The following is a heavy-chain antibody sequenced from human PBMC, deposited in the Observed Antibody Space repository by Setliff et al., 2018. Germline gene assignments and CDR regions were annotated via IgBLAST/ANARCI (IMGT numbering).Heavy chain of an antibody. CDR1: GGSISSYY. CDR2: IYIGGSA. D-gene: IGHD6-19*01. V-gene: IGHV4-4*07. CDR3: AREQWLDPPGYYYMDV. Sequence: SETLSLTCTVSGGSISSYYWSWIRQPAGKGLEWIGHIYIGGSANYNPSLKSRVTMSIDTSKNQFSLKLNSVTAADMAVYYCAREQWLDPPGYYYMDVWAKGTTVTGLL. J-gene: IGHJ6*03.